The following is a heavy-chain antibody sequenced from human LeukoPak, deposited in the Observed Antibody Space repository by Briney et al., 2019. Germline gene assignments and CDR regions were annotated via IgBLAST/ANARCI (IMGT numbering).Heavy chain of an antibody. J-gene: IGHJ4*02. V-gene: IGHV3-48*03. D-gene: IGHD6-19*01. CDR2: ISSSGDTR. Sequence: PGGSLRLSCAASGFSFSSYEMNWVRQAPGKGLEWFSYISSSGDTRKYADSVQGRFTISRDNAKSSLYLQMNSLRAEDTAIYYCARDYSGWSLGYWGQGTLVTVSS. CDR1: GFSFSSYE. CDR3: ARDYSGWSLGY.